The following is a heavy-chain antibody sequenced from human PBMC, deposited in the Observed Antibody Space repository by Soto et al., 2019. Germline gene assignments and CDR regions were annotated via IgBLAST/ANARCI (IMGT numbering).Heavy chain of an antibody. Sequence: PGGSLRLSCAASGFTFSSYGMHWVRQAPGKGLEWVAVISYDGSNKYYADSVKGRFTISRDNSKNTLYLQMNSLRAEDTAVYYCAKAAIVVVVAATDYFDYWGQGTLVTVSS. CDR1: GFTFSSYG. D-gene: IGHD2-15*01. CDR2: ISYDGSNK. CDR3: AKAAIVVVVAATDYFDY. J-gene: IGHJ4*02. V-gene: IGHV3-30*18.